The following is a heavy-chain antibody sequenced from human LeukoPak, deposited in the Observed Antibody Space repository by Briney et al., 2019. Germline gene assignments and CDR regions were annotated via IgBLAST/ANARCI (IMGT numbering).Heavy chain of an antibody. D-gene: IGHD1-1*01. CDR2: ISGSGGST. Sequence: GGSLRLSCAASGFTFSTYAMSWVRQSPEKGLEWVSTISGSGGSTFYADSVKGRFTISRDNSKNTLYLQMNSLRAEDTAVYYCAKSFVEPTADDFDVWGQGTMVTVSS. CDR3: AKSFVEPTADDFDV. V-gene: IGHV3-23*01. CDR1: GFTFSTYA. J-gene: IGHJ3*01.